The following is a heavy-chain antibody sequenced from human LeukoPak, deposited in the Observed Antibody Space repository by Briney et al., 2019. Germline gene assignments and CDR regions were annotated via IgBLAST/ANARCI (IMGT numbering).Heavy chain of an antibody. V-gene: IGHV1-18*01. J-gene: IGHJ3*02. CDR1: GYTFTSYG. CDR3: ARDDVVVVAARAFDI. CDR2: ISAYNGNT. D-gene: IGHD2-15*01. Sequence: ASVKVSCKASGYTFTSYGISWVRPAPGQGLAWMGWISAYNGNTNYAQKLQGRVTMTTDTSTSTAYMELRSLRSDDTAVYYCARDDVVVVAARAFDIWGQGTMVTVSS.